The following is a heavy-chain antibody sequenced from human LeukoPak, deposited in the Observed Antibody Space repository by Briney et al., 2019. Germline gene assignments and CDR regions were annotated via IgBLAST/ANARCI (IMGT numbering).Heavy chain of an antibody. CDR3: TRSLTTGLREGYYFDY. Sequence: GGPLRLSCTASGFTLGDYAMSWVRQAPGKGLEWVGFIRSKAYGGTTEYAASVKGRFTISRDDSKSIAYLQMNSLKTEDTAVYYCTRSLTTGLREGYYFDYWGQGTLVTVSS. J-gene: IGHJ4*02. CDR1: GFTLGDYA. D-gene: IGHD4-17*01. V-gene: IGHV3-49*04. CDR2: IRSKAYGGTT.